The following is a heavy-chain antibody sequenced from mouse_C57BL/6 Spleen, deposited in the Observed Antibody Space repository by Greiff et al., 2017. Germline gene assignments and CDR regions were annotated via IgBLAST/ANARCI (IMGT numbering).Heavy chain of an antibody. D-gene: IGHD2-4*01. CDR3: ARDIDYEYDGEGYYAMDY. CDR1: GFTFSSYA. CDR2: ISDGGSYT. V-gene: IGHV5-4*01. J-gene: IGHJ4*01. Sequence: EVQRVESGGGLVKPGGSLKLSCAASGFTFSSYAMSWVRQTPEKRLEWVATISDGGSYTCYPDNVKGRFTISKDNAKSNLYLQMSHLKSEDTAMYCSARDIDYEYDGEGYYAMDYWGQGTSVTVSS.